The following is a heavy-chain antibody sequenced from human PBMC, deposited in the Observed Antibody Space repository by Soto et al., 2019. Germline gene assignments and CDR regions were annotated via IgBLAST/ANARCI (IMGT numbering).Heavy chain of an antibody. CDR2: IIPIFGTA. V-gene: IGHV1-69*13. D-gene: IGHD6-13*01. CDR1: GGTFSSYA. CDR3: ARGGIAAAGMPWFDP. J-gene: IGHJ5*02. Sequence: SVKVSCKASGGTFSSYAISWVRQAPGQGLEWMGGIIPIFGTANYAQKFQGRVTITADESTSTAYMELSSLRSEDTAVYYCARGGIAAAGMPWFDPWGQGTLVTVSS.